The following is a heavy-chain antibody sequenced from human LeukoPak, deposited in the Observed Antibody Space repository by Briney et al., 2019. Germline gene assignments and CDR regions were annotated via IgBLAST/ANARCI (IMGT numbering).Heavy chain of an antibody. CDR2: ISDSGGST. J-gene: IGHJ6*03. Sequence: GGSLRLSCAVSGITLSNYGMSWVRQAPGKGLEWVAGISDSGGSTNYADSVKGRFTISRDNPKNTLYLQMNSLRAEDTAVYYCARRTPDYYYYYMDVWGKGTTVTVSS. V-gene: IGHV3-23*01. CDR1: GITLSNYG. CDR3: ARRTPDYYYYYMDV.